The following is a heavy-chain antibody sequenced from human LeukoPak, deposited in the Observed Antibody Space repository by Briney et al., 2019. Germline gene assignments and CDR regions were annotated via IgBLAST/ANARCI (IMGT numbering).Heavy chain of an antibody. Sequence: GGSLRLSCAASGFTFSSHGMHWVRQAPGKGLEWVANIKQDGSQKFYLDSVKGRLTISRDNGNNSLYLHMSRLRVEDTAVYYCARDLKGFNLWGQGALVTVSS. CDR1: GFTFSSHG. J-gene: IGHJ5*02. V-gene: IGHV3-7*04. CDR2: IKQDGSQK. CDR3: ARDLKGFNL.